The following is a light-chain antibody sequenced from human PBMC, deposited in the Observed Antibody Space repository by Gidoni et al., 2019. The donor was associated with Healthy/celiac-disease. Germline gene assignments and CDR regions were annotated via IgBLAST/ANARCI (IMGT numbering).Light chain of an antibody. Sequence: EIVLTQSPGTLSLSPGERATLSCRASQSVSSSYLAWYQQKPGQAPRLLIYGASSRATGTPDRFSGSGSGIDFTLTISRLEPEDFAVYYCQQYGSSLPITFGQGTRLEIK. CDR3: QQYGSSLPIT. V-gene: IGKV3-20*01. CDR2: GAS. J-gene: IGKJ5*01. CDR1: QSVSSSY.